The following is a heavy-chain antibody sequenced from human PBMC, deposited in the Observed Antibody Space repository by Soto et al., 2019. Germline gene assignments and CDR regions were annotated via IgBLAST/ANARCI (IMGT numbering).Heavy chain of an antibody. CDR2: IIPIFGTA. J-gene: IGHJ4*02. D-gene: IGHD3-22*01. CDR3: ASSGVDYYDSSGYSPFDY. V-gene: IGHV1-69*01. Sequence: QVQLVQSGAEVKKPGSSVKVSCKASGGTFSSYAISWVRQAPGRGLEWMGGIIPIFGTANYAQKFQGRVTITADESTSTAYMELSSLRSEDTAVYYCASSGVDYYDSSGYSPFDYWGQGTLVTVSS. CDR1: GGTFSSYA.